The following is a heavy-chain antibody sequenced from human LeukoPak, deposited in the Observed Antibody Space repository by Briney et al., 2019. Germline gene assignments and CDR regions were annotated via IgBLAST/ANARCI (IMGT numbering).Heavy chain of an antibody. V-gene: IGHV1-46*01. Sequence: ASAKVSCKASGYTFTSYYMHWVRQAPGQGLEWMGIINPSGGSTSYAQKFQGRVTMTRDTSTSTVYMELSSLRSEDTAVYYCARGYCSGGSCYSVGYFDYWGQGTLVTVSS. D-gene: IGHD2-15*01. J-gene: IGHJ4*02. CDR3: ARGYCSGGSCYSVGYFDY. CDR2: INPSGGST. CDR1: GYTFTSYY.